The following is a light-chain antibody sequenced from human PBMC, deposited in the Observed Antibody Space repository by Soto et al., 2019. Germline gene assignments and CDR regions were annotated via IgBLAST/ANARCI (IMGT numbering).Light chain of an antibody. Sequence: AIVMTQSPSSFSASTGDRVTITCRASQGISSYLAWYQQKPGKAPKLLIYAASTLQSGVPSRFSGSGSGTDFTLTISCLQSEDFATYYCQQYYSYPLTFGGGTKVDI. CDR3: QQYYSYPLT. CDR2: AAS. CDR1: QGISSY. J-gene: IGKJ4*01. V-gene: IGKV1-8*01.